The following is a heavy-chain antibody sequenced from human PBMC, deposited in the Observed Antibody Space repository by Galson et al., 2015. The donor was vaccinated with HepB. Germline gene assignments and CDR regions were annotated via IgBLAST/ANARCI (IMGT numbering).Heavy chain of an antibody. Sequence: SLRLSCAASGFTVSFNYMSWVRQAPGKGLEWVAVIYSGGRAYYADSVKGRFTISRDKSKNTLYIQMNSLRAEDPAVYYCASTRSSWYPYFDYWGQGTLVTVSS. CDR2: IYSGGRA. V-gene: IGHV3-66*02. J-gene: IGHJ4*02. D-gene: IGHD6-13*01. CDR3: ASTRSSWYPYFDY. CDR1: GFTVSFNY.